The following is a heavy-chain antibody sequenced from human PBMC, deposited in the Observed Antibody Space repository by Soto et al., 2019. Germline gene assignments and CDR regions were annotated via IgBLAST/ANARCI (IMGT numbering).Heavy chain of an antibody. Sequence: GGSLRLSCAASGFTFSSYAMHWVRQAPGKGLEWVAVISYDGSNKYYADSVKGRFTISRDNSKNTLYLQMNSLRAEDTAVYYCAREGGSVSYAAFDYWGQGTLVTVSS. CDR3: AREGGSVSYAAFDY. CDR1: GFTFSSYA. CDR2: ISYDGSNK. V-gene: IGHV3-30-3*01. D-gene: IGHD3-10*01. J-gene: IGHJ4*02.